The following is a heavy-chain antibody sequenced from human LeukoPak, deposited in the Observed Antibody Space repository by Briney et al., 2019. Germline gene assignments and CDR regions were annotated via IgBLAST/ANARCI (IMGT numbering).Heavy chain of an antibody. CDR2: FSGSGGSI. V-gene: IGHV3-23*01. Sequence: PGGSLRLSCAASGFTFYSHAMNWVRQTPGKGLEWVSTFSGSGGSIYYADSVKGRFTISRDNSKNTLYLQMNSLRAEDTALYYCARGGSSTGWFDPWGQGTLVTVSS. D-gene: IGHD6-6*01. J-gene: IGHJ5*02. CDR1: GFTFYSHA. CDR3: ARGGSSTGWFDP.